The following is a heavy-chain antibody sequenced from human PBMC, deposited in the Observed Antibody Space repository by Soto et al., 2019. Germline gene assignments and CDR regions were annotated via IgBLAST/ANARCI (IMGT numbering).Heavy chain of an antibody. V-gene: IGHV2-5*02. D-gene: IGHD6-6*01. CDR2: IYWDDDK. Sequence: QITLKESGPTLVKPTQTLTLTCTFSGFSLSTSGVGVGWIRQPPGKALEWLALIYWDDDKRYSSSLNSRLTLTKDTSKSQVVLTMTIMDPVDTATYYCAHSRPPRLLDYWGQGTLVTVSS. CDR1: GFSLSTSGVG. CDR3: AHSRPPRLLDY. J-gene: IGHJ4*02.